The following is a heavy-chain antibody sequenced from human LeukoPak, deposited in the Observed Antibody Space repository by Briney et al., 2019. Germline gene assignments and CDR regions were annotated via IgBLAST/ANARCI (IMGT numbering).Heavy chain of an antibody. CDR1: GDSVSSNSAA. D-gene: IGHD2-2*01. J-gene: IGHJ5*02. CDR2: TYYRSTWYN. Sequence: SQTLSLTCAISGDSVSSNSAAWNWIRQSPSRGLEWLGRTYYRSTWYNDYAVSVRGRITVNPDTSKNQFSMHLNSVTPEDTAVYYCARRLTQYDCFDPWGQGILVTVSS. V-gene: IGHV6-1*01. CDR3: ARRLTQYDCFDP.